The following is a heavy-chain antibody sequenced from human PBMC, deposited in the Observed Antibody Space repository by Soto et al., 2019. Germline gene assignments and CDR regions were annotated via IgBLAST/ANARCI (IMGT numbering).Heavy chain of an antibody. V-gene: IGHV4-39*01. CDR3: ARHVLVPAVVGGMDV. D-gene: IGHD2-2*01. Sequence: QLQLQESGPGLVKPSETLSLTCTVSGGSISSSSYYWGWIRQPPGKGLEWIGRIYYGGSNYYNPSPRRQVTIPVSTTTNQFPQQLRSATAADAAEVFCARHVLVPAVVGGMDVWGQGTTVTASS. CDR2: IYYGGSN. J-gene: IGHJ6*02. CDR1: GGSISSSSYY.